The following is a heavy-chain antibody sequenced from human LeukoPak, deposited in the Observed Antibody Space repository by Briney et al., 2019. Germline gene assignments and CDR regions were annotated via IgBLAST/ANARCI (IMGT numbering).Heavy chain of an antibody. CDR1: GFTFSSYG. CDR3: AQQYYDSSGYPY. J-gene: IGHJ4*02. Sequence: GGSLRLSCAASGFTFSSYGMHWVRQAPGKGLEWVAVISYDGSNKYYADSVKGRFTISRDNSKNTLYLQMNSLRAEDTAVYYCAQQYYDSSGYPYWGQGTLVTVSS. D-gene: IGHD3-22*01. V-gene: IGHV3-30*03. CDR2: ISYDGSNK.